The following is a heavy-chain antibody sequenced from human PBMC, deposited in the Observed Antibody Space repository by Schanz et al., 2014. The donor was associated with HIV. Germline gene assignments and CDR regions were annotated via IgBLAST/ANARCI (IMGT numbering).Heavy chain of an antibody. CDR3: ANTEFPYSSSSDYYYGMDV. CDR1: GFPFSSYA. CDR2: ISGNSGHT. D-gene: IGHD6-6*01. V-gene: IGHV3-23*04. Sequence: VQLVESGGGVVQPGGSLRLSCTGSGFPFSSYAINWVRQAPGKGLEWVSGISGNSGHTWYADSVKGRFTISRDKSKNTLYLQMNSLRAEDTAVYYCANTEFPYSSSSDYYYGMDVWGQGTTVTVSS. J-gene: IGHJ6*02.